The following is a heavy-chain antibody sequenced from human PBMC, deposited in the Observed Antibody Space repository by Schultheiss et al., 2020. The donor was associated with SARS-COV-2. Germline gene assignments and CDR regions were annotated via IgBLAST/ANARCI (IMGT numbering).Heavy chain of an antibody. J-gene: IGHJ6*03. V-gene: IGHV4-4*07. CDR1: GGSISSYY. Sequence: SQTLSLTCTVSGGSISSYYWSWIRQPAGKGLEWIGRIYTSGSTNYNPSLKSRVTMSVDTSKNQFSLKLSSVTAADTAVYYCARRVAYYGSGSPGYYYYYMDVWGKGTTVTVSS. CDR3: ARRVAYYGSGSPGYYYYYMDV. D-gene: IGHD3-10*01. CDR2: IYTSGST.